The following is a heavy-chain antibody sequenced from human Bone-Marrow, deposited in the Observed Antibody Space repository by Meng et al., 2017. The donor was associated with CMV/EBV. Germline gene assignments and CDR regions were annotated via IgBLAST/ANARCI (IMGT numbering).Heavy chain of an antibody. CDR3: ARDKVASSGWYDY. CDR1: GYTFTGYY. V-gene: IGHV1-2*02. J-gene: IGHJ4*02. CDR2: INPNSGGT. D-gene: IGHD6-19*01. Sequence: QVQLGQAGDEVKKPGASVKVSCKASGYTFTGYYMHGVRKAPGQGLEWMGWINPNSGGTNYAQKFQGRVTMTRDTSISTAYMELSRLRSDDTAVYYCARDKVASSGWYDYWGQGTLVTVSS.